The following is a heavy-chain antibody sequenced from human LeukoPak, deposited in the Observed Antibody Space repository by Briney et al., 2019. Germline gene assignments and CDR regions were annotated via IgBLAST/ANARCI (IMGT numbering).Heavy chain of an antibody. D-gene: IGHD3-10*01. CDR3: AKKTSMFRGEIVDY. J-gene: IGHJ4*02. V-gene: IGHV3-30*02. CDR1: GFTFSTFG. Sequence: PGGSLRLSCAGSGFTFSTFGMHWVRQAPGKGLEWVAFIRYDGSIKTYADSVKGRFTISRDNSRNTLYLQMNSLRAEETAVYYCAKKTSMFRGEIVDYWGQGTLVTVSS. CDR2: IRYDGSIK.